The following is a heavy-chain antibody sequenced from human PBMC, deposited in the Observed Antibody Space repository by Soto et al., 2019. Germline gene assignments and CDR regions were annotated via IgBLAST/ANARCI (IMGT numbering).Heavy chain of an antibody. Sequence: QVQLVQSGAEVKKPGSSVKVSCKASGGTFSSYAISWVRQAPGQGLEWMGGIIPIFGTANYAQKFQGRVTVTADESTSTAYMRLSGLRSEDTAVYYCARDTLFSGCGGDRHRYLDYWGKGTLVTVSS. CDR1: GGTFSSYA. J-gene: IGHJ4*02. CDR3: ARDTLFSGCGGDRHRYLDY. V-gene: IGHV1-69*01. CDR2: IIPIFGTA. D-gene: IGHD2-21*02.